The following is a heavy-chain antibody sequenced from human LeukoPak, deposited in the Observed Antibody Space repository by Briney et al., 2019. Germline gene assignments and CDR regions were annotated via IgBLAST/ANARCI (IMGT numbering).Heavy chain of an antibody. Sequence: ASVKVSCKASGYTFTDYYMHWVRQAPGQGLEWMGWINPNSGGTDNEQKFQGRVTMTRDTSISTAYMELNRLRSDDTAVYYCAIFDYYYDSSGYSYDAFDIWGQGTMVTVSS. CDR1: GYTFTDYY. V-gene: IGHV1-2*02. J-gene: IGHJ3*02. D-gene: IGHD3-22*01. CDR2: INPNSGGT. CDR3: AIFDYYYDSSGYSYDAFDI.